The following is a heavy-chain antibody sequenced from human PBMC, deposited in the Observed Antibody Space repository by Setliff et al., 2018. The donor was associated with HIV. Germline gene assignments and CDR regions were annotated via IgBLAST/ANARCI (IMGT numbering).Heavy chain of an antibody. CDR1: GYTFTGHY. Sequence: GASVKVSCKASGYTFTGHYMHWVRQAPGQGLEWMGRINPNSGATNYAQKFQGRVTMTRDTSISTAFMEVSRLRSEDTAVYYCARVGMTTTYYWGQGTLVTVSS. CDR2: INPNSGAT. D-gene: IGHD4-4*01. CDR3: ARVGMTTTYY. V-gene: IGHV1-2*06. J-gene: IGHJ4*02.